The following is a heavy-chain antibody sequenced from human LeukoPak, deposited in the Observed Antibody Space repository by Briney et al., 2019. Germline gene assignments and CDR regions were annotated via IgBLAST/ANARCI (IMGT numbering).Heavy chain of an antibody. D-gene: IGHD3-3*01. J-gene: IGHJ1*01. CDR1: GGSISSGSYL. CDR3: ARHRSPLESFHH. CDR2: IYTSGRT. V-gene: IGHV4-61*02. Sequence: SQTMSLTCTVSGGSISSGSYLWSWIRQPAGKGLEWIGRIYTSGRTNYNPSLESRVTISLDTSRNQFSLKLNSVTAADTAMYYCARHRSPLESFHHWGQGTLVTVSS.